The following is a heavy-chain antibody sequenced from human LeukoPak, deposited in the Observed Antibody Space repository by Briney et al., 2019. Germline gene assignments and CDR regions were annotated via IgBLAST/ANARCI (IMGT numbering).Heavy chain of an antibody. Sequence: PGGSLRLSCAASGFTFSSYWMSWVRQAPGKGLEWVSSISSSSSYIYYADSVKGRFTISRDNAKNSLYLQMNSLRAEDTAVYYCARSERGYSYGSDYWGQGTLVTVSS. CDR1: GFTFSSYW. V-gene: IGHV3-21*01. CDR2: ISSSSSYI. J-gene: IGHJ4*02. D-gene: IGHD5-18*01. CDR3: ARSERGYSYGSDY.